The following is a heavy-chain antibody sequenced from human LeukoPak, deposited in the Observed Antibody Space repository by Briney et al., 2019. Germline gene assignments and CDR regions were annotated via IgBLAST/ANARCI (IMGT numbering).Heavy chain of an antibody. J-gene: IGHJ4*02. Sequence: ASVKVSCKASGYTFTSNYIHWVRQAPRQGLEWMGMIYPRDGSTSYAQKFQGRVTVTRDTSTSTVHMELSGLRSEDTALYYCARDQEGFDYWGQGTLVTVSS. V-gene: IGHV1-46*01. CDR1: GYTFTSNY. CDR2: IYPRDGST. CDR3: ARDQEGFDY.